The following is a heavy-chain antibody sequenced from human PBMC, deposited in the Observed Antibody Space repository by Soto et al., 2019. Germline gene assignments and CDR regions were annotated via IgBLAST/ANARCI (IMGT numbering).Heavy chain of an antibody. V-gene: IGHV5-51*01. CDR2: IFPGDSSS. CDR3: TRLATYYDILSGYYFDY. CDR1: GYSFTSYW. Sequence: PGESLKISCKGSGYSFTSYWIAWVRQMPGKGLEWMGIIFPGDSSSRYSPPFQGQVTISADKSISTAYLQWSSLKASDTAMYYCTRLATYYDILSGYYFDYWGQGTLVTVSS. D-gene: IGHD3-9*01. J-gene: IGHJ4*02.